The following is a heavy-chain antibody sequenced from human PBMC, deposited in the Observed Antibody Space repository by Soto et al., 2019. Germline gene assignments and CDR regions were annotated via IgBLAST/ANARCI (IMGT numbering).Heavy chain of an antibody. D-gene: IGHD3-16*01. V-gene: IGHV3-23*01. CDR1: GYKFSNYA. CDR2: ISNGGDYI. CDR3: GKDEGTLGTNDWYFEV. Sequence: EVQLLESGGGLVQPGGSLRLSCAASGYKFSNYAMTWVRQAPGKGLEWVACISNGGDYIYYADAVKGRVTISRDRSTSTLYLQMNGLTAADAAVYYCGKDEGTLGTNDWYFEVWGRGTLVTVSP. J-gene: IGHJ2*01.